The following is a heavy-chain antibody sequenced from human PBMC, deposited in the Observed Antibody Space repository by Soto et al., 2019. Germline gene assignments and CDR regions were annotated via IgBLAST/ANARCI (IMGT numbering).Heavy chain of an antibody. CDR2: IKQDGSEK. V-gene: IGHV3-7*01. Sequence: GGSLRLSCAASGFTLSSYWMSWVRQAPGKGLEWVANIKQDGSEKYYVDSVKGRFTISRDNAKNSLYLQMNSLRAEDTAVYYCARDRGPYCSSTSCSEDYGMDVWGHGTTVTVSS. J-gene: IGHJ6*02. CDR1: GFTLSSYW. CDR3: ARDRGPYCSSTSCSEDYGMDV. D-gene: IGHD2-2*01.